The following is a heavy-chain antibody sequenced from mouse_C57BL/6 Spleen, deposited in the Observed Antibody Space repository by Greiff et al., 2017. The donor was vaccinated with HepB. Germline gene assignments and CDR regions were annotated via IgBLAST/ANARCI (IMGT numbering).Heavy chain of an antibody. CDR1: GYTFTSYW. Sequence: VQLQQPGTELVKPGASVKLSCKASGYTFTSYWMHWVKQRPGQGLEWIGNINPSNGGTNYNEKFKSKATLTVDKSSSTAYMQLSSLTSEDSAVYYCARGGGYDHGARYYAMDCWGQGTSVTVSS. J-gene: IGHJ4*01. CDR2: INPSNGGT. V-gene: IGHV1-53*01. D-gene: IGHD2-4*01. CDR3: ARGGGYDHGARYYAMDC.